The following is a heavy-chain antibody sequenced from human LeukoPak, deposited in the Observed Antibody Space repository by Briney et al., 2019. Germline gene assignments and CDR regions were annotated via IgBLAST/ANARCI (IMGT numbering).Heavy chain of an antibody. Sequence: PSETLSLTCAVYGGSFSGYYWSWIRQPPGKGLEWIGEINHSGSTNYNPSLKSRVTISVDTPKNQFSLKLSSVTAADTAVYYCAGAATYYYDSSGYYYDYWGQGTLVTVSS. V-gene: IGHV4-34*01. CDR1: GGSFSGYY. CDR3: AGAATYYYDSSGYYYDY. CDR2: INHSGST. J-gene: IGHJ4*02. D-gene: IGHD3-22*01.